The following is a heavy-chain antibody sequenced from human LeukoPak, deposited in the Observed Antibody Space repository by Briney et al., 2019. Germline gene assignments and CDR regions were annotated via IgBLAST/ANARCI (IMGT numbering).Heavy chain of an antibody. J-gene: IGHJ4*02. Sequence: SQTLSLTCAISGDSVSGISAAWNWLRQSPSRGLEWLGSTYYRSKWYHDYAVSVKSRITINPDTSKNQFSLQLNSVTPDDTAVYYCVRGTYSRGFDYWGQGTLVTVSS. CDR2: TYYRSKWYH. D-gene: IGHD6-13*01. CDR3: VRGTYSRGFDY. CDR1: GDSVSGISAA. V-gene: IGHV6-1*01.